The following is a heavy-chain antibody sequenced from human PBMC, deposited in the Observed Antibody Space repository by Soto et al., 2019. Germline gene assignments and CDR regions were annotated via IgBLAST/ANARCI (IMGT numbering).Heavy chain of an antibody. V-gene: IGHV3-33*01. CDR3: ASAKAVVIAALGI. Sequence: GGSLRLSCAASGFTFSSYGMHWVRQAPGKGLEWVAVIWYDGSNKYYADSVKGRFTISRDNSKNTLYLQLDSLTGADTAVYYCASAKAVVIAALGIWGQGTMVTVSS. CDR2: IWYDGSNK. CDR1: GFTFSSYG. J-gene: IGHJ3*02. D-gene: IGHD2-21*01.